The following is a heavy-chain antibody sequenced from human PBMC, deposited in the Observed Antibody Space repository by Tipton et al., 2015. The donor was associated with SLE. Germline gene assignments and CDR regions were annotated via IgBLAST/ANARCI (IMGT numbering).Heavy chain of an antibody. CDR3: ARGSR. Sequence: SLRLSCAASGFTFTRFAMHWVRQAPGRGLEYVSAITTDGRDTFYADSVKGRFTISRDNSKDTLYLHMASLTADDTAIYFCARGSRWGQGTQVTVSS. CDR1: GFTFTRFA. CDR2: ITTDGRDT. V-gene: IGHV3-64*02. J-gene: IGHJ4*02.